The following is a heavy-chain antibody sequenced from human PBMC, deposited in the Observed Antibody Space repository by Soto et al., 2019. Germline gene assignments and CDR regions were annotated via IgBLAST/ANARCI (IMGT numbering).Heavy chain of an antibody. CDR2: INAGNGNT. CDR1: GYTFTSYA. J-gene: IGHJ4*02. Sequence: GASVKVSCKASGYTFTSYAMHWVRQAPGQRLEWMGWINAGNGNTKYSQKFQGRVTITRDTSASTAYMELSSLRSEDTAVYYCARGMYNWNVKTTWLFDYWGQGTLVTVSS. CDR3: ARGMYNWNVKTTWLFDY. V-gene: IGHV1-3*01. D-gene: IGHD1-20*01.